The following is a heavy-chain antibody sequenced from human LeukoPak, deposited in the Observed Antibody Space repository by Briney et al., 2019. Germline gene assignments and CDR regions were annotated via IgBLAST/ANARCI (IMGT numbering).Heavy chain of an antibody. CDR1: GFTFSSYF. CDR2: VISRSHGGTI. CDR3: ATSNTAGGAFDI. J-gene: IGHJ3*02. D-gene: IGHD5-18*01. Sequence: PGGSLRLSCAASGFTFSSYFMNWVRQAPGKGLEWVGRVISRSHGGTIDYAAPVIGRFTISRDDSEDTLYLQMNSLKTEDTAVYYCATSNTAGGAFDIWGQGTMVTVSS. V-gene: IGHV3-15*01.